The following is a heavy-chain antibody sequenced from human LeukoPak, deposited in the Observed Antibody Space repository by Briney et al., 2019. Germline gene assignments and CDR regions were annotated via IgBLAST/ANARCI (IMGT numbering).Heavy chain of an antibody. V-gene: IGHV1-2*02. CDR2: INPNSGGT. Sequence: GASLKVSCKASGYTFTEHYIHWVRQAPGQGLEWMGWINPNSGGTNYAQKFRGRVTMTRDTSISTAYMELSRLRSDDTAVYFCACMSVSSYYWGQGTLVTVPS. CDR3: ACMSVSSYY. D-gene: IGHD5/OR15-5a*01. J-gene: IGHJ4*02. CDR1: GYTFTEHY.